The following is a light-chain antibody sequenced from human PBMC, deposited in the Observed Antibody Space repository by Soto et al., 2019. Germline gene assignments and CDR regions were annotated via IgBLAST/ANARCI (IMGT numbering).Light chain of an antibody. Sequence: EIVFTESPGTLSLPPGERATLSCRASQSVTSNYLAWYQQKPGQAPRLLIYDASNRATGIPARFSGSGSGTEFTLTINSLQSEDFEIYYCQQYNNWPITFCQVTRLEIK. CDR1: QSVTSN. V-gene: IGKV3D-15*01. J-gene: IGKJ5*01. CDR3: QQYNNWPIT. CDR2: DAS.